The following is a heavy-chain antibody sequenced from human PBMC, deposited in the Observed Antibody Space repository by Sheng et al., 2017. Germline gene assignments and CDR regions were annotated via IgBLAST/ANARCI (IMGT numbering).Heavy chain of an antibody. CDR3: AKGGDRFTQH. J-gene: IGHJ1*01. CDR2: ISWNSRIV. V-gene: IGHV3-9*01. CDR1: GFIFDDYA. D-gene: IGHD2-21*02. Sequence: EVQLVESGGGLVQPGRSLRLSCEASGFIFDDYAMHWVRQVPGKGLEWVSGISWNSRIVGYADSVKGRFTISRDNVQSSLDLQMNSLTPDDTAFYYCAKGGDRFTQHWGQGTLVIVSS.